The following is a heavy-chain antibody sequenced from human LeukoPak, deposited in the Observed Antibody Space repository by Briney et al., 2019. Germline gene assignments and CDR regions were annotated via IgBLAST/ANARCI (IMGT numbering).Heavy chain of an antibody. D-gene: IGHD2-21*02. CDR3: ARELRPNDY. CDR1: GLTLRDFA. J-gene: IGHJ4*02. V-gene: IGHV3-23*01. CDR2: ITISGDKT. Sequence: GGSLRLSCAVSGLTLRDFAMSWVRQAPGKGLEWVSSITISGDKTLYADSVKGRFTMSRDNSKNTLFLQMNSLRAEDTAVYYCARELRPNDYWGQGTLVTVSS.